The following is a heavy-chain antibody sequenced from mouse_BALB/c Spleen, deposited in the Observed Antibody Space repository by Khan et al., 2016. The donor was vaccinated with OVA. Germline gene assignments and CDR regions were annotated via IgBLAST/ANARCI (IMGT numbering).Heavy chain of an antibody. CDR1: GFTFSSYG. CDR3: ARDGYYYFDY. Sequence: EVQLVESGGGLVQPGGSLKLSCAASGFTFSSYGMSWVRQTPDKRLELVATINSDGGSTYYPDSVKGRFTISRDNAKNTLYLQMSSLKSEDTAMYYCARDGYYYFDYWGQGTTRTVSS. D-gene: IGHD2-3*01. CDR2: INSDGGST. V-gene: IGHV5-6-3*01. J-gene: IGHJ2*01.